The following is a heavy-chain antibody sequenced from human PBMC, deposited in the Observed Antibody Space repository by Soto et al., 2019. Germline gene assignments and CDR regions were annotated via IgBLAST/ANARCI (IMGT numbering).Heavy chain of an antibody. CDR3: ARGGHVVVVTAALDY. CDR2: VNPSGGHP. J-gene: IGHJ4*02. D-gene: IGHD2-21*02. Sequence: QVQLVQSGAEVKKPGASVKVSCKASGDTFTDYYIHWVRQAPGQGLEWMGTVNPSGGHPTNAQHFLGRMTMTRDTSTSPLSMELTSLASEDTAIYYCARGGHVVVVTAALDYWGQGTLVPVSP. V-gene: IGHV1-46*01. CDR1: GDTFTDYY.